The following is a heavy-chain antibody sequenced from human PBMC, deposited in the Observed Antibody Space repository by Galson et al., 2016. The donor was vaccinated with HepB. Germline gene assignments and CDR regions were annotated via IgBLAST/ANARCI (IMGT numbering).Heavy chain of an antibody. J-gene: IGHJ4*02. CDR1: EFTVSSKY. D-gene: IGHD4-11*01. CDR3: ARIQSFQNGCDF. CDR2: IDPAGSGK. Sequence: SLRLSCAASEFTVSSKYMTWVRQAPGGGLQWVANIDPAGSGKTYVDSVKGRFSIYRDDAKNSLYLQMHRLRDEDSAIYYCARIQSFQNGCDFWGQGTLVTVSS. V-gene: IGHV3-7*03.